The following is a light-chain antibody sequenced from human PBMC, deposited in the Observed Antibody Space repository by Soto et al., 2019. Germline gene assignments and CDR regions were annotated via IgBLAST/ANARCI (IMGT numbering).Light chain of an antibody. V-gene: IGLV2-14*02. CDR2: EGS. Sequence: QSALTQPASVSGSPGQSITISCTGTSSDVGRYNIVSWYQQHPGKAPKLMIYEGSKRPSGVSNRFSGSKSGNTASLTISGLQAEDEADYYCSSYTSSSTLVVFGGGTKLTVL. CDR1: SSDVGRYNI. CDR3: SSYTSSSTLVV. J-gene: IGLJ2*01.